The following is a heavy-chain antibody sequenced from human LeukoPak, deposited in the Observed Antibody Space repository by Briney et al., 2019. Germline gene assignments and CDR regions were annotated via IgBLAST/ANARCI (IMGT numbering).Heavy chain of an antibody. CDR2: INPNSGGT. D-gene: IGHD3-22*01. CDR1: GYTFTGYY. J-gene: IGHJ3*02. V-gene: IGHV1-2*02. CDR3: ARDYYYYDSSGYLSPDAFDI. Sequence: ASVNVSCKASGYTFTGYYMHWVRQAPGQGLEWMGWINPNSGGTNYAQKFQGRVTMTRDTSISTAYMELSRLRSDDTAVYYCARDYYYYDSSGYLSPDAFDIWGQGTMVTVSS.